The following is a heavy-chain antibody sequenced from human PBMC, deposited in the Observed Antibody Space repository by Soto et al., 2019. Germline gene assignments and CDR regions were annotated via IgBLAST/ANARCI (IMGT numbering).Heavy chain of an antibody. CDR2: IYYSGST. V-gene: IGHV4-31*03. CDR1: GGSISSGGYY. D-gene: IGHD1-26*01. CDR3: ARDSSGTTPAFDI. Sequence: QVQLQESGPGLVKPSQTLSLTCTVSGGSISSGGYYWSWIRQHPGKGLEWIGYIYYSGSTYYNPSLKSRVTISVDTSKTQFSLKLSSVTAADTAVYYCARDSSGTTPAFDIWGQVAMVTVSS. J-gene: IGHJ3*02.